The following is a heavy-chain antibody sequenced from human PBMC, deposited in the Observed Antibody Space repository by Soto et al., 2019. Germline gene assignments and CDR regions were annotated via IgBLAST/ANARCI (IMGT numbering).Heavy chain of an antibody. CDR3: ARATYCSSTSCYLDY. Sequence: ASVKVSCKASGYTFTGYYMHWVRQAPGQGLEWMGWINPNSGGANYAQKFQGWATMTRDTSISTAYMELSRLRSDDTAVYYCARATYCSSTSCYLDYWGQGTLVTVSS. CDR1: GYTFTGYY. J-gene: IGHJ4*02. CDR2: INPNSGGA. D-gene: IGHD2-2*01. V-gene: IGHV1-2*04.